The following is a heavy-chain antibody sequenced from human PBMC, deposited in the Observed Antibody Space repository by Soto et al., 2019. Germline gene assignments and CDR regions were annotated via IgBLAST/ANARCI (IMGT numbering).Heavy chain of an antibody. D-gene: IGHD6-6*01. CDR1: GGSFSGYY. J-gene: IGHJ4*02. CDR3: ARRLENRVGLLSHSSSFFDY. V-gene: IGHV4-34*01. CDR2: INHSGST. Sequence: QVQLQQWGAGLLKPSETLSLTCAVYGGSFSGYYWSWIRQPPGKGLEWIGEINHSGSTNYNPSPKGRVTISVDTSKNQFSLKLSSVTAADTAVYYCARRLENRVGLLSHSSSFFDYWGQGTLVTVSS.